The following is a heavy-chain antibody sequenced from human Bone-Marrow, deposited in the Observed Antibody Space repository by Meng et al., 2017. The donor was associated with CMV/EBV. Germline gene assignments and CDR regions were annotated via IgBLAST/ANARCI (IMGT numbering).Heavy chain of an antibody. CDR3: TRDFSRALDF. CDR2: ISPDGANT. CDR1: GCPFRRSW. Sequence: LSCPGSGCPFRRSWMPWVRQAPGKGLVSVSLISPDGANTYYADSIKGRFAISRDNAKNTLYLQMNSLRAEDTAVYYCTRDFSRALDFWGQGTLVTVSS. V-gene: IGHV3-74*01. J-gene: IGHJ4*02.